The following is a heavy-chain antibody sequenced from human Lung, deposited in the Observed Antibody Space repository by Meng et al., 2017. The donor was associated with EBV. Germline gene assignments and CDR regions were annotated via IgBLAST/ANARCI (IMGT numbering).Heavy chain of an antibody. J-gene: IGHJ4*02. CDR3: ARFYCSSTSCPHVLFDY. D-gene: IGHD2-2*01. CDR1: GFIFTSYA. Sequence: QVQWGQAGAEVKKPGASVKVSCEASGFIFTSYAISWVRQAPGQGLQYMGWISAYNGNTNYAQELQGRVTMTTDTSTSTAYMELRSLRFDDTAVYYCARFYCSSTSCPHVLFDYWGQGTLVTVSS. V-gene: IGHV1-18*01. CDR2: ISAYNGNT.